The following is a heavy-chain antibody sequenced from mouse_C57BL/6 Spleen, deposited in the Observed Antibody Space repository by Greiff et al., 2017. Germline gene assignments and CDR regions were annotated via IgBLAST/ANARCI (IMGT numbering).Heavy chain of an antibody. CDR2: IDPSDSYT. J-gene: IGHJ1*03. Sequence: QVQLQQPGAELVMPGASVKLSCKASGYTFTSYWMHWVKQRPGQGLEWIGEIDPSDSYTNYNQKFKGKSTLTVDKSSSTAYMQLSSLTSEDSAVYYCARSEITAANFDVWGTGTTVTVSS. CDR1: GYTFTSYW. V-gene: IGHV1-69*01. CDR3: ARSEITAANFDV. D-gene: IGHD1-2*01.